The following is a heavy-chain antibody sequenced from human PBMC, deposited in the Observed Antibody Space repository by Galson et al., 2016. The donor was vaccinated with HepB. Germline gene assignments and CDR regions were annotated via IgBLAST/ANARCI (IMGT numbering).Heavy chain of an antibody. CDR2: ISATGIRT. V-gene: IGHV3-11*04. J-gene: IGHJ5*02. Sequence: SLRLSCAASGFTFTDYYMSWIRQAPGKGLEWLSYISATGIRTYYADSVKGRFTISRDNTKNSLYLQMNSLRVEDTAVYYCVRCIDPWGQGTLVTVSS. CDR3: VRCIDP. CDR1: GFTFTDYY.